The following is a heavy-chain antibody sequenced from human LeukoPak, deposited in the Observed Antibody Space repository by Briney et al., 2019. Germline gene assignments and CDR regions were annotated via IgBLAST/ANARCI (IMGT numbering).Heavy chain of an antibody. V-gene: IGHV3-23*01. CDR3: AMWGDYDILTGYYDSDY. Sequence: AASLTLSCAASGFTFSNYAMSWVRQAPGKGLEWVSAIVGSGSNTYYADSVKGRFTISRDNPKNTLYLQMNSLRADDTAVYYCAMWGDYDILTGYYDSDYWGKGTLVTVSS. D-gene: IGHD3-9*01. CDR2: IVGSGSNT. J-gene: IGHJ4*02. CDR1: GFTFSNYA.